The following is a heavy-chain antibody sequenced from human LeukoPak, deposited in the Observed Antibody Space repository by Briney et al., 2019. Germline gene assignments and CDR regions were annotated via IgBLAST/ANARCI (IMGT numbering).Heavy chain of an antibody. D-gene: IGHD1-1*01. J-gene: IGHJ6*02. V-gene: IGHV4-34*01. CDR3: ARSGVFTGAIGDGMDV. CDR2: INHSGST. CDR1: GGSFSGYY. Sequence: PSETLSLTCAVYGGSFSGYYWSWIRQPPGKGLEWIGEINHSGSTNYNPSLKSRVTISVDTSKNQFSLKLSSVTAADTAVYYCARSGVFTGAIGDGMDVWGQGTTVTVSS.